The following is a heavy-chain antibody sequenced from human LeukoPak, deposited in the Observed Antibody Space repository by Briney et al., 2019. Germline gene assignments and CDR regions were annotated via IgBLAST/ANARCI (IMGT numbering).Heavy chain of an antibody. CDR2: IYYSGST. V-gene: IGHV4-59*01. D-gene: IGHD5-24*01. CDR1: GGSFSGYY. J-gene: IGHJ4*02. Sequence: SETLSLTCAVYGGSFSGYYWSWIRQPPGKGLEWIGYIYYSGSTNYNPSLKSRVTISVDTSKNQFSLKLSSVTAADTAVYYCASSYRDGYNYGAGYFDYWGQGTLVTVSS. CDR3: ASSYRDGYNYGAGYFDY.